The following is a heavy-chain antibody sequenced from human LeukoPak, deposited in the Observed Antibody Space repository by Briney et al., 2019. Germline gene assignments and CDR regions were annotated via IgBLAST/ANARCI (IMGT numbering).Heavy chain of an antibody. Sequence: ASVKVPCKASGYTFTDYYFHWVRQAPGQGLEWMGWIIPNSGGTNCAQKFQGRVTMTRDTSISTTYMESSSLRSDDTAVYYCARGPAAALFDYWGQGTLVTVSS. CDR1: GYTFTDYY. CDR3: ARGPAAALFDY. V-gene: IGHV1-2*02. J-gene: IGHJ4*02. D-gene: IGHD6-13*01. CDR2: IIPNSGGT.